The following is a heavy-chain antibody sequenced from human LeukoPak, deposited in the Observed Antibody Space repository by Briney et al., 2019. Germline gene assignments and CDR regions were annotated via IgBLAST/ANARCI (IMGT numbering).Heavy chain of an antibody. V-gene: IGHV3-74*01. CDR1: GFTFSSYW. CDR3: ARVVDTHFDY. Sequence: GGSLRLSCAASGFTFSSYWMHWVRQAPGKGLVWVSRIKSDGSTTTYADSVKGRFTISRDNAKNTLYLQMNSLRAEDTAVYYCARVVDTHFDYWSQGTLVTVSS. J-gene: IGHJ4*02. D-gene: IGHD5-18*01. CDR2: IKSDGSTT.